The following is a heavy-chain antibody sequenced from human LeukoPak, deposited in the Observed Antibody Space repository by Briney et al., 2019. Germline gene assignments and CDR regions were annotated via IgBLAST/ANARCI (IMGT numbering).Heavy chain of an antibody. CDR2: ISYDGSNK. Sequence: PGGSLRLSCAASGFTFSSYAMHWVRQAPGKGLEWVAVISYDGSNKYYADSVKGRFTISGDNSKNTLYLQMNSLRAEDTAVYYCARDPTYYYDSSGYNFDYWGQGTLVTVSS. CDR3: ARDPTYYYDSSGYNFDY. V-gene: IGHV3-30-3*01. D-gene: IGHD3-22*01. J-gene: IGHJ4*02. CDR1: GFTFSSYA.